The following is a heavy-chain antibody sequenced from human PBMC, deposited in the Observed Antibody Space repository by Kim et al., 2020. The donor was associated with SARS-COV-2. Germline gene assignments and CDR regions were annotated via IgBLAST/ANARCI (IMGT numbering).Heavy chain of an antibody. V-gene: IGHV1-2*02. Sequence: YAQKFQGRVTMTRDTSISTAYMELSRLRSDDTAVYYCAEGIAVAVGAFDIWGQGTMVTVSS. D-gene: IGHD6-19*01. J-gene: IGHJ3*02. CDR3: AEGIAVAVGAFDI.